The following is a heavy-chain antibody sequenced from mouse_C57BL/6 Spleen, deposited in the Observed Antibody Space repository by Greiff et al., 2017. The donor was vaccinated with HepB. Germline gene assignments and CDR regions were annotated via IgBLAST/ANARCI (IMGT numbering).Heavy chain of an antibody. D-gene: IGHD1-1*01. V-gene: IGHV5-17*01. Sequence: EVKLMESGGGLVKPGGSLKLSCAASGFTFSDYGLHWVRQAPEKGLEWVAYISSGSSTIYYADTVKGRFTISRDNAKYTLFLQMTSLRSEDTAMYYCARTYYSGYFDVWGTGTTVTVSS. CDR1: GFTFSDYG. J-gene: IGHJ1*03. CDR3: ARTYYSGYFDV. CDR2: ISSGSSTI.